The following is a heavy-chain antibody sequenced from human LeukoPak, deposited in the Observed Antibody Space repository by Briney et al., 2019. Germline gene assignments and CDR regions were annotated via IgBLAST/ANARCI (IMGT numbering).Heavy chain of an antibody. J-gene: IGHJ2*01. V-gene: IGHV1-8*03. CDR3: ARAGGGYDFWSGYYTSYWYFDL. Sequence: GASVKVSCKASGYTFTSYDINWVRQATGQGLEWMGWMNPNRGNTGYAQKFRGRVTITRNTSISTAYMELSSLRSEDTAVYYCARAGGGYDFWSGYYTSYWYFDLWGRGTLVTVSS. CDR1: GYTFTSYD. CDR2: MNPNRGNT. D-gene: IGHD3-3*01.